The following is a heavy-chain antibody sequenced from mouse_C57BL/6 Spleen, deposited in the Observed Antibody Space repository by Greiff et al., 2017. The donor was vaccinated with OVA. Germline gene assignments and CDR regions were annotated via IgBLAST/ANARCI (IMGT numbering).Heavy chain of an antibody. V-gene: IGHV3-1*01. Sequence: VQLKESGPGMVKPSQSLSLTCTVTGYSITSGYDWHWIRHFPGNKLEWMGYISYSGSTNYNPSLKSRISITHDTSKNHFFLKLNSVTTEDTATYYCARGDGSTYYYAMDYWGQGTSVTVSS. CDR3: ARGDGSTYYYAMDY. J-gene: IGHJ4*01. CDR2: ISYSGST. D-gene: IGHD1-1*01. CDR1: GYSITSGYD.